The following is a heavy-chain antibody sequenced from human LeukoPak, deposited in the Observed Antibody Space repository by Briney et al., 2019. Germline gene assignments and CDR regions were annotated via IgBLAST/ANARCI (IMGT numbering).Heavy chain of an antibody. V-gene: IGHV1-24*01. CDR1: GYTLTELP. Sequence: ASVKVSCKVFGYTLTELPIHWVRQAPGKGLEWVGGFDPEDGEATYAQKFQGRVTMTEYTSTDTAYMEVSGLRSEDTAVYYCATRTTGTTDALDIWGQGTMVTVSS. CDR3: ATRTTGTTDALDI. CDR2: FDPEDGEA. D-gene: IGHD1-1*01. J-gene: IGHJ3*02.